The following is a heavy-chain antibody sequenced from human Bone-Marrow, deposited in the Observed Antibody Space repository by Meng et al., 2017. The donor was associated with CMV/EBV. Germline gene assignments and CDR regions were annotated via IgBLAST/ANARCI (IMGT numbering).Heavy chain of an antibody. CDR2: INDSGST. J-gene: IGHJ4*02. Sequence: SETLSLTCTVSGGSISSSNYYWGWIRQPPGKGLEWIGEINDSGSTNYNPSLRSRVTISVDTSRNQLSLKLSSVTAADTAMYYCAGGPADYSSGWYDYWGRGTLVTVSS. CDR3: AGGPADYSSGWYDY. CDR1: GGSISSSNYY. V-gene: IGHV4-39*07. D-gene: IGHD6-19*01.